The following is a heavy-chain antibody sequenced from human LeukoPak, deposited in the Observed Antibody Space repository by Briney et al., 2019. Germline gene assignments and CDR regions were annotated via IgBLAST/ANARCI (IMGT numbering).Heavy chain of an antibody. CDR1: GFTVSSNY. V-gene: IGHV3-66*01. J-gene: IGHJ4*02. Sequence: QPGGSLRLSCAASGFTVSSNYMSWVRQAPGKGLEWVSVIYSGGSTYYADSVKGRFTISRDNSKNTLYLQMNSLRAEDTAVYYCARAVRHWYGEEDYFDYWGQGTLVTVSS. CDR3: ARAVRHWYGEEDYFDY. D-gene: IGHD4/OR15-4a*01. CDR2: IYSGGST.